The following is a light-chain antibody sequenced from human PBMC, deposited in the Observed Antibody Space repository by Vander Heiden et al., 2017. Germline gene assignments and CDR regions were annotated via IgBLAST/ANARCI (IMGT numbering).Light chain of an antibody. J-gene: IGLJ2*01. V-gene: IGLV2-14*01. Sequence: QCALTQPASVPGSPGQSITISCTGTSSDVGAYNSVSWYQQHPDKAPKLLIYDVSNRPSGVSNRFFGSKSGNTASLIISGLQAEDEADYYCSSYTISSTVIFGGGTKLTVL. CDR2: DVS. CDR1: SSDVGAYNS. CDR3: SSYTISSTVI.